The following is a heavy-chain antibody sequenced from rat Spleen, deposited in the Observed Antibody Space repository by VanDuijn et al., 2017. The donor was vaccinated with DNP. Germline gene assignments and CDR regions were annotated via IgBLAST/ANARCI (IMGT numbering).Heavy chain of an antibody. CDR2: ISYDGSNT. J-gene: IGHJ4*01. V-gene: IGHV5-7*01. CDR3: TTFEGTNA. D-gene: IGHD1-11*01. CDR1: GFTFSVYN. Sequence: EVQLVESGGVLVQPGRSLTLSCAASGFTFSVYNMAWVRQAPKTGLEWVATISYDGSNTYYRDSVKGRFTISRNNAKSTLYLQMDSLRSEDTATYYCTTFEGTNAWGQGTSVTVSS.